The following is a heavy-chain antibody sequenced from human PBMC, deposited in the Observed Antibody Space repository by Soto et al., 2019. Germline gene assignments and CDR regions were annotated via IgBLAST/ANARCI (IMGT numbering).Heavy chain of an antibody. CDR1: GGSISSGGYY. V-gene: IGHV4-31*03. CDR2: IYYSGST. J-gene: IGHJ4*02. CDR3: ARDWCTNGVCRLDY. Sequence: QVQLQESGPGLVKPSQTLSLTCTVSGGSISSGGYYWSGIRQHPGKGLEWIGYIYYSGSTYYNPSLKSRVTISVDTSKNQFSLKLSSVTAADTAVYYCARDWCTNGVCRLDYWGQGTLVTVSS. D-gene: IGHD2-8*01.